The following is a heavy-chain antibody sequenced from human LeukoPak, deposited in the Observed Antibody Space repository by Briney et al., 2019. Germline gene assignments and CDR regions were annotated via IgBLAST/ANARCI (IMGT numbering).Heavy chain of an antibody. CDR3: ARDTVGATTSFDY. CDR2: ISSSSSTI. J-gene: IGHJ4*02. CDR1: GFTFSSYS. V-gene: IGHV3-48*01. Sequence: PGGSLRLSCAASGFTFSSYSMNWVRQAPGKGLEWVSYISSSSSTIYYADSVKGRFTISRDNAKNSLYLQMNSLRAEDTAVYYCARDTVGATTSFDYWGQGTLVTVSS. D-gene: IGHD1-26*01.